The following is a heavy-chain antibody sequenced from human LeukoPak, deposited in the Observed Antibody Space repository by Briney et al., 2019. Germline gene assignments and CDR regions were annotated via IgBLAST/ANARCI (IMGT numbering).Heavy chain of an antibody. D-gene: IGHD6-19*01. V-gene: IGHV3-23*01. Sequence: GSLRLSCSASGFTFTTFAMSWVRQAPGKGRVGVTFITGSGSNSYYAVTVRGRFSISRDNSKNTLYLQMDSLRAEDTAVYYCAKGHGSGWNFFDYWGQGTLVTVSS. J-gene: IGHJ4*02. CDR1: GFTFTTFA. CDR3: AKGHGSGWNFFDY. CDR2: ITGSGSNS.